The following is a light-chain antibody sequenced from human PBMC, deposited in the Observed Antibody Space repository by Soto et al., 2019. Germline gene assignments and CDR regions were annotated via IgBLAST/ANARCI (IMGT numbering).Light chain of an antibody. CDR1: QSISTY. J-gene: IGKJ1*01. Sequence: EIVLTQSPATLSLSPGESATLSCRASQSISTYLAWYQQKPGQAPRLLIYDASKRITGIPARVSGSGSGTDFTLTISRLEPEDFAVYYCQQYVSSPPTFGQGTKVDIK. V-gene: IGKV3-11*01. CDR2: DAS. CDR3: QQYVSSPPT.